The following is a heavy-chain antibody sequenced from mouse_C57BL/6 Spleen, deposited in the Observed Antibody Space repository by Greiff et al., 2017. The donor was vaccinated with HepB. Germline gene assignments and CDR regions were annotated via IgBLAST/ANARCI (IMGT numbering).Heavy chain of an antibody. V-gene: IGHV1-83*01. J-gene: IGHJ2*01. CDR1: YTFTDYYM. CDR3: KLRLFDY. Sequence: VQLKESGPELVKPGASVKMSCKASGYTFTDYYMHWVKQKPGKGLEWIGEIYPGSGNTYYNEKFKGKATLTADTSSSTAYMQLSSLTSEDSAVYFCAKLRLFDYWGQGTTLTVSS. D-gene: IGHD2-4*01. CDR2: YPGSGNTY.